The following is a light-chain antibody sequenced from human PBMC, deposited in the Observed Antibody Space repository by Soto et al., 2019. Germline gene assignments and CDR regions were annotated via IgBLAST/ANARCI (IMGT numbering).Light chain of an antibody. CDR1: RSDVGGYDY. CDR3: CSYAGSYNVV. J-gene: IGLJ2*01. CDR2: DVI. V-gene: IGLV2-11*01. Sequence: QSALTQPRSVSGSPGQSVTISCTGTRSDVGGYDYVSWYQQYPVKAPKLMIYDVIKRPSGVPDRFSGSKSGNTASLTISGLQAEDEADYYCCSYAGSYNVVFGGGTKLTVL.